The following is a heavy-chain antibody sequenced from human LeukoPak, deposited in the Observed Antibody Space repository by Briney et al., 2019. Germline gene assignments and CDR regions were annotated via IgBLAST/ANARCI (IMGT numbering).Heavy chain of an antibody. J-gene: IGHJ4*02. Sequence: GGSLRLSCVASGFTFTDHPMNWVRQAPGRGLEWISYIGGDGIAFYADSVKGRFTASKDDARKSMYLQMNSLRVEDTAVYYCAKDRANWATDDWGQGTQVTVSS. D-gene: IGHD3-16*01. CDR3: AKDRANWATDD. V-gene: IGHV3-69-1*01. CDR2: IGGDGIA. CDR1: GFTFTDHP.